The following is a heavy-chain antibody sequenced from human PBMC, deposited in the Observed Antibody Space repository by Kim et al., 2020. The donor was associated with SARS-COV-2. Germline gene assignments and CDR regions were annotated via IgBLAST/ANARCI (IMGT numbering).Heavy chain of an antibody. Sequence: YAQKFKGRVTITADESTSTTYMELSSLRSEDTAVYYCAPSSSWYPNWFDPWGQGTLVTVSS. J-gene: IGHJ5*02. D-gene: IGHD6-13*01. CDR3: APSSSWYPNWFDP. V-gene: IGHV1-69*01.